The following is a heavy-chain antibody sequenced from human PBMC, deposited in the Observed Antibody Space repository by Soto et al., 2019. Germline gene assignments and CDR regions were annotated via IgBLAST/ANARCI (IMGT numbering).Heavy chain of an antibody. Sequence: QVQLVESGGGVAQPGRSLRLSCAASGFTFSSYGMHWVRQAPGKGLEWVAVISYDGSNKYYADSVKGRFTISRDNSKNTLYLQMNSLRAEDTAVYYCAKIVGGVTMVRGVIWQPFDYWGQGTLVTVSS. V-gene: IGHV3-30*18. CDR1: GFTFSSYG. D-gene: IGHD3-10*01. CDR3: AKIVGGVTMVRGVIWQPFDY. CDR2: ISYDGSNK. J-gene: IGHJ4*02.